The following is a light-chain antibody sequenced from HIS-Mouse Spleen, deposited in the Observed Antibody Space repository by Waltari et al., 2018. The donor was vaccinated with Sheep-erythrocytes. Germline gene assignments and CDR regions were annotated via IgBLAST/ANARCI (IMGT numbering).Light chain of an antibody. CDR1: QDISNY. CDR3: QQYDNLFT. CDR2: DAS. V-gene: IGKV1-33*01. J-gene: IGKJ3*01. Sequence: DIQMTQSPSSLSASVGDSVTITRQASQDISNYLNWYQQKPGKAPKPLNYDASNLETGVPSRFSGSGSETDFTFTISSLQPEDIATYYCQQYDNLFTFGAGTKVDIK.